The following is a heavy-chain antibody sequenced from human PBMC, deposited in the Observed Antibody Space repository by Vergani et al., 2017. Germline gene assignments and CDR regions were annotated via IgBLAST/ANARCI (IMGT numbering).Heavy chain of an antibody. CDR1: GGSISSYY. CDR3: ARDSGSFKSPTYYYYYGMDV. J-gene: IGHJ6*02. CDR2: SYYSGST. Sequence: QVQLQESGPGLVKPSETLSLTCTVSGGSISSYYWSWIRQPPGKGLEWIGYSYYSGSTNYNPSLKSRVTLSVDTSKNQFSLKLSSVTAADTAVYYCARDSGSFKSPTYYYYYGMDVWGQGTTVTVSS. D-gene: IGHD3-10*01. V-gene: IGHV4-59*01.